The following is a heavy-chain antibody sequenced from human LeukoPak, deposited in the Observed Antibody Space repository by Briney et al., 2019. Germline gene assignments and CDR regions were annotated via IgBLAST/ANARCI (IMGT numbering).Heavy chain of an antibody. D-gene: IGHD6-13*01. CDR3: AKESSTIAAAGSGFDY. CDR2: ISGSGDST. V-gene: IGHV3-23*01. Sequence: PGGSLRLSCAASGFTVSFSSYGMSWVRQAPGKGLEWVSAISGSGDSTYYADSVKGRFTISRDNSKNTLNLQMNSLRAEDTAVYYCAKESSTIAAAGSGFDYWGQGTLVTVSS. J-gene: IGHJ4*02. CDR1: GFTVSFSSYG.